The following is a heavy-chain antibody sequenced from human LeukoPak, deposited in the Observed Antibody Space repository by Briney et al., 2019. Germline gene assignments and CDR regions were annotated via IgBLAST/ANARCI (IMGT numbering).Heavy chain of an antibody. J-gene: IGHJ4*02. CDR2: IYHEGNT. V-gene: IGHV4-38-2*01. CDR1: GYSISGGFY. Sequence: SETLSLTCAVSGYSISGGFYWAWIRQPPGKGLEWIAIIYHEGNTFYNPSLRSRVTISLDTSKNQCSLRLSSLTAADTAVYYCARTGLGYFTSANCYRLEQWGQGTLATVSS. CDR3: ARTGLGYFTSANCYRLEQ. D-gene: IGHD2-2*02.